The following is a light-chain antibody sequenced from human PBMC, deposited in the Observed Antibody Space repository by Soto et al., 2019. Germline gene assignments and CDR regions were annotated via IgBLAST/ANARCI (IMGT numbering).Light chain of an antibody. V-gene: IGKV1-39*01. CDR1: QSISSY. Sequence: DIQMTQSPSSLSASVGDRVTITCRASQSISSYLNWYQQKPGKAPKLLIYAASSLQSGVPSRFSGSGSGTEFTLTISSLQPDDFATYYCQQSFSSPITFGQGTRLE. CDR3: QQSFSSPIT. CDR2: AAS. J-gene: IGKJ5*01.